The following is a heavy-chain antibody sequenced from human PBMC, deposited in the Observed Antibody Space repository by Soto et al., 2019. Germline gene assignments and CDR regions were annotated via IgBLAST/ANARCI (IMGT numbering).Heavy chain of an antibody. CDR2: IYYSGST. CDR3: ARGRSPRLLRIAARLFDP. CDR1: GGSISSGGYY. Sequence: QVQLQESGPGLVKPSQTLSLTCTVSGGSISSGGYYWSWIRQHPGKGLEWIGYIYYSGSTYYNPSLKSRVTISVDTSKNQFSLKLSSVTAADTAVYYCARGRSPRLLRIAARLFDPWGQGTLVTGSS. D-gene: IGHD6-6*01. V-gene: IGHV4-31*03. J-gene: IGHJ5*02.